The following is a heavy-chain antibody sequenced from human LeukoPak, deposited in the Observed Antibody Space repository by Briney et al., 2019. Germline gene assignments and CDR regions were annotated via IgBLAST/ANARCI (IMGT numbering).Heavy chain of an antibody. CDR1: GFTFDDYA. V-gene: IGHV3-9*01. CDR2: ISWNSGSI. D-gene: IGHD1-26*01. J-gene: IGHJ6*02. CDR3: AKDISRGTSSGSYEYLDYYYYGMDV. Sequence: PGGSLRLSCAASGFTFDDYAMHWVRQAPGKGLEWVSGISWNSGSIGYADSVKGRFTISRDNAKNSLYLQMNSLRAEDTALYYCAKDISRGTSSGSYEYLDYYYYGMDVWGQGTTVTVSS.